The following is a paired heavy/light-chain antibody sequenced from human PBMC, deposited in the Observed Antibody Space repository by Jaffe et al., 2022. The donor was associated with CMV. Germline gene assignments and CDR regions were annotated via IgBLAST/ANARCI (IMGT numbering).Heavy chain of an antibody. Sequence: QVTLKESGPVLVKPTETLTLTCTVSGFSLSYARMGMSWIRQPPGKALEWLAYILPNDEKSYNTSLKSRLSISKDTSKSQVVLMMTNVAPVDTATYYCARIIFTMDYYAMDVWGQGTTVTVSS. CDR1: GFSLSYARMG. CDR3: ARIIFTMDYYAMDV. J-gene: IGHJ6*02. V-gene: IGHV2-26*01. D-gene: IGHD3-10*01. CDR2: ILPNDEK.
Light chain of an antibody. CDR1: QSIRWY. CDR2: AAS. CDR3: QQTYTGPV. J-gene: IGKJ5*01. Sequence: DIQMTQSPSSLSASVGDRVTITCRASQSIRWYLNWYQQKPGKAPTLLIHAASTLQSGVPSRFSASGSETDFTLTISSLQPEDFATYYCQQTYTGPVFGQGTRLE. V-gene: IGKV1-39*01.